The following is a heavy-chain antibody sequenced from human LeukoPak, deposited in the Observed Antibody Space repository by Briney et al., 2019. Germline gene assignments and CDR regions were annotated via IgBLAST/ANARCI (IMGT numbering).Heavy chain of an antibody. CDR3: ARDWRAEAGPFDY. J-gene: IGHJ4*02. V-gene: IGHV3-21*01. D-gene: IGHD6-13*01. CDR2: ISSSSSYI. Sequence: NPGGSLRLSCAASGFTFSSYSMNWVRQAPGKGLEWVSSISSSSSYIYYADSVKGRFTISRDNSKNTLYLQMNSLRVEDTAVYYCARDWRAEAGPFDYWGQGTLVTVSS. CDR1: GFTFSSYS.